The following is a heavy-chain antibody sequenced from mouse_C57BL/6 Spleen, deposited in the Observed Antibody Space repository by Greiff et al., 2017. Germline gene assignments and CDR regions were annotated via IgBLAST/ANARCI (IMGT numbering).Heavy chain of an antibody. CDR3: ARGDDYGAY. Sequence: EVKLVESGGGLVKPGGSLKLSCAASGFTFSSYAMSWVRQTPVKRLEWVATISDGGSYTYYPDNVKGRFTISRDNAKNNLYLQMSHLKSEDTAMYYCARGDDYGAYWGQGTLVTVSA. J-gene: IGHJ3*01. D-gene: IGHD2-4*01. CDR2: ISDGGSYT. CDR1: GFTFSSYA. V-gene: IGHV5-4*03.